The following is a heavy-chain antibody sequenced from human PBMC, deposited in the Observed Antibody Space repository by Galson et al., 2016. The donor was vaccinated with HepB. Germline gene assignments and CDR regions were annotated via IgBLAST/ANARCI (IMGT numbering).Heavy chain of an antibody. J-gene: IGHJ4*02. D-gene: IGHD2-15*01. CDR3: ARGHLVVPFSFYFDY. V-gene: IGHV6-1*01. CDR1: GDSVSSKSAA. CDR2: TYHTSNWYS. Sequence: CAISGDSVSSKSAAWNWIRHSPSRGLEWLGRTYHTSNWYSDYAVSVKSRITINPDTSKNQFSLQLNSVTPEDTAVYYCARGHLVVPFSFYFDYWGQGPLVTV.